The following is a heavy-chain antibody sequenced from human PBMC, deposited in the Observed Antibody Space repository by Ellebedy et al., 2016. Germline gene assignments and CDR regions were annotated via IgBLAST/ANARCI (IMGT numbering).Heavy chain of an antibody. CDR1: GGSMSSGGYY. Sequence: SETLSLTCTVSGGSMSSGGYYWTWIRQHPGKGLEWIAYIYYSGTTYYNPSLRSRATVSVDTSKSQFSLKLSSVTAADTAVYYCARGDTLVVGSFHIWGQGTMVTVSS. V-gene: IGHV4-31*03. D-gene: IGHD3-22*01. J-gene: IGHJ3*02. CDR2: IYYSGTT. CDR3: ARGDTLVVGSFHI.